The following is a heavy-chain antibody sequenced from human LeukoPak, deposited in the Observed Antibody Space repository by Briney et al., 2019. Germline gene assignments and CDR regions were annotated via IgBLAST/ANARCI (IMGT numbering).Heavy chain of an antibody. CDR1: GFTFSSYW. J-gene: IGHJ3*02. CDR3: SSGNSHAFDI. CDR2: INSDGSST. Sequence: TGGSLRLPCAASGFTFSSYWMHWVRQAPGKGLVWVSRINSDGSSTSYADSVKGRFTISRDNAKNTLYLQMNNLRAEDTAVYYCSSGNSHAFDIWGQGTMVTVSS. V-gene: IGHV3-74*01. D-gene: IGHD4-23*01.